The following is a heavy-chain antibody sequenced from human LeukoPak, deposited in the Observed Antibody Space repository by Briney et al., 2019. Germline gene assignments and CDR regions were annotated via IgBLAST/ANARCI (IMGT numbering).Heavy chain of an antibody. CDR2: IKQDGSEK. CDR3: ARARGYSGYDLEN. J-gene: IGHJ4*02. V-gene: IGHV3-7*01. D-gene: IGHD5-12*01. Sequence: PGGSLRLSCAASGFTFSSYWMSWVRQAPGKGLEWVANIKQDGSEKYYADSVKGRFTISRDNSKNTLYLQMNSLRAEDTAVYYCARARGYSGYDLENWGQGTLVTVSS. CDR1: GFTFSSYW.